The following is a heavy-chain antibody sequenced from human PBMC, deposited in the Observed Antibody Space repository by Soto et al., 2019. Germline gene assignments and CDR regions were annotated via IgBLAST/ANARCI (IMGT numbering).Heavy chain of an antibody. J-gene: IGHJ6*02. Sequence: GASVKVSCKASGYTFTGYYMHWVRQAPGQGLEWMGWINPNSGGTNYAQKFQGWVTMTRDTSISTAYMELSRLRSDDTAVYYCARDQGIAVAGAYYYYGMDVWGQGTTVTVSS. CDR3: ARDQGIAVAGAYYYYGMDV. D-gene: IGHD6-19*01. CDR1: GYTFTGYY. V-gene: IGHV1-2*04. CDR2: INPNSGGT.